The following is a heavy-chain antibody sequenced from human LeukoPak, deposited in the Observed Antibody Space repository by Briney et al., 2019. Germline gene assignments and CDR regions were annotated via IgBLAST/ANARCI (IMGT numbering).Heavy chain of an antibody. V-gene: IGHV4-59*08. Sequence: SETLSLTCTVSGGSISSYYWSWIRQPPGKGLEWIGYIYYSGSTNYNPSLKSRVTISVDTSKNQFSLKLSSVTAADTAVYYCARRIHYYGYKWGQGTLVTVSS. CDR3: ARRIHYYGYK. D-gene: IGHD3-10*01. CDR1: GGSISSYY. J-gene: IGHJ4*02. CDR2: IYYSGST.